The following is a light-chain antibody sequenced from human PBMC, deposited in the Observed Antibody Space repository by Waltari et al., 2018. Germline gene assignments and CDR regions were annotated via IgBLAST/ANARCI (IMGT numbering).Light chain of an antibody. CDR3: QSYDPSRSEVV. Sequence: LTQPPSVSGAPGQTISISCTGSSSNIGAGYDIFWYQQFPGAAPNLLIYGRNNRPSGVPGRFSGSQSGTSASLAITGLQAEDEADYYCQSYDPSRSEVVFGGGTKLTVL. V-gene: IGLV1-40*01. CDR2: GRN. CDR1: SSNIGAGYD. J-gene: IGLJ2*01.